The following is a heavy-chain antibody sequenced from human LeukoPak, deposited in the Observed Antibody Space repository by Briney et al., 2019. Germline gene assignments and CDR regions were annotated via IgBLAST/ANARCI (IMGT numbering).Heavy chain of an antibody. CDR3: ARSAAIAAAARRYSDY. Sequence: HGESLKISCKGSGYSFTSYWIAWVRHMPGKGLEWMGIIYPAYSDTRYSPSFQGQITISADKSISTAYPQWSSLKASDTAMYYCARSAAIAAAARRYSDYWGQGTLVTISS. CDR1: GYSFTSYW. V-gene: IGHV5-51*01. D-gene: IGHD6-13*01. J-gene: IGHJ4*02. CDR2: IYPAYSDT.